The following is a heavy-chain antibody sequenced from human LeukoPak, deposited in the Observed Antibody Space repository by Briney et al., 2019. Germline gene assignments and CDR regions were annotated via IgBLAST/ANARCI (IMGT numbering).Heavy chain of an antibody. CDR1: GFTFSGYA. V-gene: IGHV3-23*01. CDR3: ARVRIAVAEVRAFDI. CDR2: ISGSGGST. Sequence: GGSLRLSCAASGFTFSGYAMSWVRQAPGKGLEWVSAISGSGGSTYYADSVKGRFTISRDNSKNTLYLQMNSLRAEDTAVYYCARVRIAVAEVRAFDIWGQGTMVTVSS. J-gene: IGHJ3*02. D-gene: IGHD6-19*01.